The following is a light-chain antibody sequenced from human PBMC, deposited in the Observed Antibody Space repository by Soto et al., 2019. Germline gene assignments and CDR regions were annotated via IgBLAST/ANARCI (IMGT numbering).Light chain of an antibody. V-gene: IGKV3-20*01. CDR1: QSVSSSY. Sequence: IVLTQSPGTLSLSPGERATLSCRASQSVSSSYLAWYQQKPGQAPRLLIFGASSRATGIPDRFSGSGSGTDFTLTISRREPEDFAVYYCQQYCSSPWTFGRGTEVEIK. J-gene: IGKJ1*01. CDR3: QQYCSSPWT. CDR2: GAS.